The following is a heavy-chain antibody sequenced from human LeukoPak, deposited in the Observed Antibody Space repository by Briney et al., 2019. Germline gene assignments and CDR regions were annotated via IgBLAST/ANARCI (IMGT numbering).Heavy chain of an antibody. V-gene: IGHV3-30*03. J-gene: IGHJ4*02. CDR3: AREVGIAVAADY. CDR2: ISSDGTNE. D-gene: IGHD6-19*01. CDR1: GFIFSNYG. Sequence: QPGGSLRLSCAASGFIFSNYGMHWVRQAPGKGLEWVAVISSDGTNEYYGDSVKGRFTISRDNAKNSLYLQMNSLRAEDTAVYYCAREVGIAVAADYWGQGTLVTVSS.